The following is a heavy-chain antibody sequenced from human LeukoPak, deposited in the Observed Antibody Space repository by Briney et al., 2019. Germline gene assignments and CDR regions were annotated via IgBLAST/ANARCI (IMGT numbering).Heavy chain of an antibody. CDR2: IYHSGST. V-gene: IGHV4-38-2*01. Sequence: SETLYLTCAVSSYSISSGYYWGWIRQPPREGLEWIGSIYHSGSTDYNPYLKSRVTISVDTSKNQFALKLSSVTAADTAVYYCAIRYYDFWSGYSLGPFDPWGQGTLVTVSS. D-gene: IGHD3-3*01. CDR1: SYSISSGYY. J-gene: IGHJ5*02. CDR3: AIRYYDFWSGYSLGPFDP.